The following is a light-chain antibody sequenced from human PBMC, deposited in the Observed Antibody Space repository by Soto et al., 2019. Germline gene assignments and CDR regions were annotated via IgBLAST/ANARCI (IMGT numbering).Light chain of an antibody. CDR1: SSTVGGFNV. Sequence: QSVLTQPASVSGSPGQSITISCTGTSSTVGGFNVVSWYQQHPGKAPKVIIYEGIKRPSGVSNRFSGSNSGSTASLTISGLQAEDEADYYCCSYAGSHTWVFGGGTKVTVL. CDR3: CSYAGSHTWV. J-gene: IGLJ3*02. V-gene: IGLV2-23*01. CDR2: EGI.